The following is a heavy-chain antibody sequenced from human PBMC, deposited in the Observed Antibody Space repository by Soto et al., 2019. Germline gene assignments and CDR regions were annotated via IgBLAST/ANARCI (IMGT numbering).Heavy chain of an antibody. CDR3: ARILGYCSSTSCYSDDNWFDP. CDR1: GNTFTSYG. Sequence: ASVKVPCRASGNTFTSYGISWVRQAPGQGLEGMGWISAYNGNTNYAQKLQGRVTMTTDTSTSTAYMELRSLRSDDTAVYYCARILGYCSSTSCYSDDNWFDPWGQGTLVTVSS. J-gene: IGHJ5*02. D-gene: IGHD2-2*02. V-gene: IGHV1-18*01. CDR2: ISAYNGNT.